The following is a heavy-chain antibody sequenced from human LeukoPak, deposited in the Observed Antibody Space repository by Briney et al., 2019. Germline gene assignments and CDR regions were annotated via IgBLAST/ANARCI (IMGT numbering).Heavy chain of an antibody. D-gene: IGHD3-22*01. Sequence: PGGSLRLSCAASGFTFSSYAMSWVRQAPGKGLEWVSAISGSGGSTYYADSVKGRFTISRDNSKNTLCLQMNSLRAEDTAVYYYAKVYDSSGYYSTLYYFDYWGQGTLVTVSS. CDR3: AKVYDSSGYYSTLYYFDY. V-gene: IGHV3-23*01. CDR2: ISGSGGST. J-gene: IGHJ4*02. CDR1: GFTFSSYA.